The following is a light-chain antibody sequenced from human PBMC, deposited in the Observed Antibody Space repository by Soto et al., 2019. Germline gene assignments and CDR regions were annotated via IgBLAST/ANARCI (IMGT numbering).Light chain of an antibody. Sequence: EIMMTQSPATLSVSPGERATLSCRASQSVNIHLAWYQQKPGQAPRLLIYGASARATGIPAKFSGSGSGTEFTLTISSLQSEDFAVYYCQQYNKWPRTFGQGTKVDIK. V-gene: IGKV3D-15*01. J-gene: IGKJ1*01. CDR3: QQYNKWPRT. CDR2: GAS. CDR1: QSVNIH.